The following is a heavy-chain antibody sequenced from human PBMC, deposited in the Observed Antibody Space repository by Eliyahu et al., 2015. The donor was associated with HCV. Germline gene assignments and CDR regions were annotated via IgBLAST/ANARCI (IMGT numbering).Heavy chain of an antibody. CDR1: GGTFSSYA. D-gene: IGHD3-10*01. V-gene: IGHV1-69*04. CDR2: IIPILGIA. CDR3: ARDVKGMVRGVEGAFDI. J-gene: IGHJ3*02. Sequence: QVQLVQSGAEVKKPGSSVKVSCKASGGTFSSYAITWVRQAPGQGLEWMGRIIPILGIANYAQKFQGRVTITADKSTSTAYMELSSLRSEDTAVYYCARDVKGMVRGVEGAFDIWGQGTMVTVSS.